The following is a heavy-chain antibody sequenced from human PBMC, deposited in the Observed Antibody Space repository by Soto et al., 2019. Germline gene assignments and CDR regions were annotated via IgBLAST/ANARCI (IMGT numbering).Heavy chain of an antibody. CDR3: ARDQEDSSGQFDP. J-gene: IGHJ5*02. V-gene: IGHV3-30-3*01. CDR1: GFTFSSYA. CDR2: ISYDGSNK. D-gene: IGHD3-22*01. Sequence: GGSLRLSCAASGFTFSSYAMHWVRQAPGKGLEWVAVISYDGSNKYYADSVKGRFTISRDNSKNTLYLQMNSLRAEDTAVYYCARDQEDSSGQFDPWGQGTLVTVSS.